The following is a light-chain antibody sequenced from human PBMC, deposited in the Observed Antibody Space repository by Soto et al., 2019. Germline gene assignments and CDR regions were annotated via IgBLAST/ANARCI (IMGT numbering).Light chain of an antibody. CDR3: QQYGSSPWT. Sequence: IVLTQSPGTLSLYKGERATLSCRASQSLSSSQLAWYQQKPGQAPRLLIHDASSRATGISDRFTGSGSGTDFTLTITTLEPEDFAVYYCQQYGSSPWTFGQGTKVDIK. CDR2: DAS. V-gene: IGKV3-20*01. CDR1: QSLSSSQ. J-gene: IGKJ1*01.